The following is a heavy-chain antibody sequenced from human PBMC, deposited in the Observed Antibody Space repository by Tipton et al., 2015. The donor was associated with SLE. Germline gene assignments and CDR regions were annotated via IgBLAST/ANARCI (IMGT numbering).Heavy chain of an antibody. CDR2: IRYDGSNK. D-gene: IGHD2-15*01. CDR1: GFTFSSYA. Sequence: SLRLSCAASGFTFSSYAMSWVRQAPGKGLEWVAFIRYDGSNKYYADSVKGRFTISRDNSKNTLYLQMNSLRAEDTAVYYCAKDPGYCSGGSCYSNYYYGMDVWGQGTTVTVSS. V-gene: IGHV3-30*02. CDR3: AKDPGYCSGGSCYSNYYYGMDV. J-gene: IGHJ6*02.